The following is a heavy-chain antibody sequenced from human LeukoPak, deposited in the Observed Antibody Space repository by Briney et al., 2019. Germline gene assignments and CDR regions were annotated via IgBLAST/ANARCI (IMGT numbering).Heavy chain of an antibody. J-gene: IGHJ4*02. CDR3: ARVTTGGYYND. CDR1: GGSISSGSYY. D-gene: IGHD3-22*01. CDR2: IYTSGST. V-gene: IGHV4-61*02. Sequence: SETLSLTCTVSGGSISSGSYYWSWIRPPAGKGLEWIGRIYTSGSTNYNPSLKSRVTISLDTSENHFSLKPSSVTAADTAVYYCARVTTGGYYNDWGQGTLVTVSS.